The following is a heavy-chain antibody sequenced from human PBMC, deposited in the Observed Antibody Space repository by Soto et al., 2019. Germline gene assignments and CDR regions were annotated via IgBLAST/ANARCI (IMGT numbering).Heavy chain of an antibody. CDR2: IYHSGST. Sequence: SETLSLTCAVSGYSISVGYYWGWIRQPPGKGLEWIGIIYHSGSTYYNPSLKSRVTISLDTSKNQFSLKLSSVTAADTAVYYCARAYCSGGSCYEAYWGQGTLVTVSS. D-gene: IGHD2-15*01. CDR3: ARAYCSGGSCYEAY. V-gene: IGHV4-38-2*01. CDR1: GYSISVGYY. J-gene: IGHJ4*02.